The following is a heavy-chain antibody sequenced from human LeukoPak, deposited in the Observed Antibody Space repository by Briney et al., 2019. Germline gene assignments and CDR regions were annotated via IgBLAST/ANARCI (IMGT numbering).Heavy chain of an antibody. Sequence: GASVKVSCKASGYTVTGYYMHWVRQAPGQGLEWMGWINPNSGGTNYAQKFQGGGTMTRDTSISTAYMELSRLRSEDTAVYYCARGYGTKPYYFDYWGQGALVTVSS. CDR3: ARGYGTKPYYFDY. D-gene: IGHD1-7*01. V-gene: IGHV1-2*02. J-gene: IGHJ4*02. CDR2: INPNSGGT. CDR1: GYTVTGYY.